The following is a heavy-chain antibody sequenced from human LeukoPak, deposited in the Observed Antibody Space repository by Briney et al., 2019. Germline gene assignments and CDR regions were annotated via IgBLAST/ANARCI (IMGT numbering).Heavy chain of an antibody. CDR3: ARDAHYYDSSGYPH. D-gene: IGHD3-22*01. CDR1: GFTFSSYA. CDR2: ISYDGSNK. J-gene: IGHJ4*02. Sequence: GGSLRLSCAASGFTFSSYAMHWVRQAPGKGLEWVAVISYDGSNKYYADSVKDRFTISRDNSKNTLYLQMNSLRAEDTAVYYCARDAHYYDSSGYPHWGQGTLVTVSS. V-gene: IGHV3-30-3*01.